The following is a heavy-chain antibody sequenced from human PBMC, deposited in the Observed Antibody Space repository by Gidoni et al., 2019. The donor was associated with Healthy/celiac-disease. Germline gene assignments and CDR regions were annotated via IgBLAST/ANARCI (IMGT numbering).Heavy chain of an antibody. Sequence: QVQLQESGPGLVKPSQTLSLTCTVSGGSISSGGYYWSWIRQHPGKGLEWIGYIYYSGSTYYNPSLKSLVTISVDTSKNQFSLKLSSVTAADTAVYYCARMGIGYCSGGSCPTAFDYWGQGTLVTVSS. V-gene: IGHV4-31*01. J-gene: IGHJ4*02. CDR1: GGSISSGGYY. D-gene: IGHD2-15*01. CDR3: ARMGIGYCSGGSCPTAFDY. CDR2: IYYSGST.